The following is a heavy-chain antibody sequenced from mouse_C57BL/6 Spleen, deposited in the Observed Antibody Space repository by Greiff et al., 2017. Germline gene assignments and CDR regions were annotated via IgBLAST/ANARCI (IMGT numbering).Heavy chain of an antibody. CDR3: AREEGNWAHFDY. D-gene: IGHD4-1*01. CDR1: GFTFSSYA. Sequence: EVMLVESGGGLVKPGGSLKLSCAASGFTFSSYAMSWVRQTPEKRLEWVATISDGGSYTYYPDNVKGRFTISRDNAKNNLYLQMSHLKSEDTAMYYCAREEGNWAHFDYWGQGTTLTVSS. J-gene: IGHJ2*01. V-gene: IGHV5-4*01. CDR2: ISDGGSYT.